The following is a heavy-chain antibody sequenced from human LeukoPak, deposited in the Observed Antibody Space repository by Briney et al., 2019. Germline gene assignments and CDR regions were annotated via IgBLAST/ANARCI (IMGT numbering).Heavy chain of an antibody. V-gene: IGHV3-23*01. D-gene: IGHD2-2*01. CDR2: ISGSGGST. CDR1: GFTFSSYV. J-gene: IGHJ3*02. CDR3: ALGLRYCSSTSCYPYAFDI. Sequence: GGSLRLSCVASGFTFSSYVMSWVRQAPGKGLEWVSGISGSGGSTYYADSVKGRFTISRDNSKNTLYVQMNSLRAEDTAVYYCALGLRYCSSTSCYPYAFDIWGQGTMVTVSS.